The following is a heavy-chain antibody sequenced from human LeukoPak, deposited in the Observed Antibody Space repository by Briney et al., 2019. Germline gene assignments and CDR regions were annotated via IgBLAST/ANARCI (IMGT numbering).Heavy chain of an antibody. V-gene: IGHV5-51*01. D-gene: IGHD6-13*01. CDR2: IYPGDSDI. Sequence: GEPLNISCKGSGYSFTSYWIGWVRQMPGKGLGGMRIIYPGDSDIRYSPSFQGQVPISVDKSISTAYLQWNSLKASDTAMYYCAKQYSAAVFDIWRQGTMVSVSS. CDR3: AKQYSAAVFDI. J-gene: IGHJ3*02. CDR1: GYSFTSYW.